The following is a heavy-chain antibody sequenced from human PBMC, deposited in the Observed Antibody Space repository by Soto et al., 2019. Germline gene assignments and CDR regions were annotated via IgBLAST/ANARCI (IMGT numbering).Heavy chain of an antibody. CDR2: IYPGDSDT. V-gene: IGHV5-51*01. D-gene: IGHD6-13*01. CDR3: ARHLWEQQLVPGYGMDV. Sequence: GESLKISCKGSGYSFTSYWIGWVRQMPGKGLEWMGIIYPGDSDTRYSPSFQGQVTISADKSISTAYLQWSSLKASDTAVYYCARHLWEQQLVPGYGMDVWGQGTTVTVSS. J-gene: IGHJ6*02. CDR1: GYSFTSYW.